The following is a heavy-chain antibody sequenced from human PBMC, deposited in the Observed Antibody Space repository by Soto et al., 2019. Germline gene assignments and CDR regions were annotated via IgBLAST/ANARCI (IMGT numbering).Heavy chain of an antibody. J-gene: IGHJ6*02. V-gene: IGHV3-48*02. CDR1: GFSFSSDS. CDR3: ARVAGHPLQGARDYGRDV. D-gene: IGHD6-19*01. Sequence: EVQLAESGGGWVQPGGSLRLSCAAAGFSFSSDSMNWVRQAPGKGLEWVSYINSGSSTIYYADSVKGRFTVSRDNAKNSLYLQMNSLRDEDTAVYYCARVAGHPLQGARDYGRDVWGQGTTVTVSS. CDR2: INSGSSTI.